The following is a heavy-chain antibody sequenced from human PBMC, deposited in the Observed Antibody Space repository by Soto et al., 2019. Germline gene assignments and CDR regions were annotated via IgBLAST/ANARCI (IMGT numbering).Heavy chain of an antibody. CDR3: ARPANTVADHFDL. D-gene: IGHD4-17*01. CDR1: GYAFTIYW. Sequence: GESLKISFQVSGYAFTIYWIGWVRQMPGKGLEWMGIIYPSDSDTRHSPSFQGQVTISADQSINTAYLQWDSLKASDTAIYYCARPANTVADHFDLWGQGTPVTVSS. V-gene: IGHV5-51*01. CDR2: IYPSDSDT. J-gene: IGHJ4*02.